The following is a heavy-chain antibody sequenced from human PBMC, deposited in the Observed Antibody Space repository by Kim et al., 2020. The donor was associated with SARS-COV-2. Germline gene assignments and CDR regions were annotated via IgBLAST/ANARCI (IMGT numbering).Heavy chain of an antibody. D-gene: IGHD3-3*01. Sequence: GGSLRLSCAASGFTFSTYAMSWVRQAPGKGLEWVSGISGSGRSTYYADSVKGRFTISRDNSKNTLYLQMSSLTADDTALYYCAKDLGGDFGSGYPAASDIWGQGTMVTVSS. V-gene: IGHV3-23*01. CDR3: AKDLGGDFGSGYPAASDI. CDR1: GFTFSTYA. CDR2: ISGSGRST. J-gene: IGHJ3*02.